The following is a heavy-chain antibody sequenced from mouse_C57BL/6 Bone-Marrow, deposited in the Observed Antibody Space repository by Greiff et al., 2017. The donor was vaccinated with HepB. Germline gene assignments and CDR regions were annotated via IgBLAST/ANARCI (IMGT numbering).Heavy chain of an antibody. J-gene: IGHJ1*03. D-gene: IGHD1-1*01. CDR1: GFNIKDYY. V-gene: IGHV14-2*01. CDR2: IDPEDGET. CDR3: ASEGGYYGSSYPYLYFDV. Sequence: VQLQQSGAELVKPGASVKLSCTASGFNIKDYYMHWVKQRTEQGLEWIGRIDPEDGETKYAPKFQGKATITAYTSSNTAYLQLSSLTSEDTAVYYCASEGGYYGSSYPYLYFDVWGTGTTVTVSS.